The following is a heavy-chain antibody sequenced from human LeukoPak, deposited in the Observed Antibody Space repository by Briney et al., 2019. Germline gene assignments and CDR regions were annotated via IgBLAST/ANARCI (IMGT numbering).Heavy chain of an antibody. CDR2: ISYDGSNK. CDR3: ARGSSLDY. CDR1: GFTFSSYA. Sequence: GSLRLSCAASGFTFSSYAMHWVRQAPGKGLEWVAVISYDGSNKCYADSVKGRFTISRDNSKNTLYLQMNSLRAEDTAVYYCARGSSLDYWGQGTLVTVSS. J-gene: IGHJ4*02. V-gene: IGHV3-30-3*01. D-gene: IGHD3-10*01.